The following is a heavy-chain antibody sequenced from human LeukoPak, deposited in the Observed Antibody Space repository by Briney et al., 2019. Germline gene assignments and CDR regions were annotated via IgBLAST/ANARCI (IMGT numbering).Heavy chain of an antibody. CDR2: IYYSGST. CDR3: ARGPYYDSMIFDY. V-gene: IGHV4-39*01. CDR1: GGSISSSSYY. D-gene: IGHD3-22*01. Sequence: SETLSLTCTVSGGSISSSSYYWGWIRQPPGKGLEWIGSIYYSGSTYYNPSLKSRVTISVDTSKNQFSLKLSSVTAADTAVYYCARGPYYDSMIFDYWGQGTLVTVSS. J-gene: IGHJ4*02.